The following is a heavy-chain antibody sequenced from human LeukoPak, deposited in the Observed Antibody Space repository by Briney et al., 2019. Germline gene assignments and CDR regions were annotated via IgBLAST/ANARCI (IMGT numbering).Heavy chain of an antibody. J-gene: IGHJ4*02. CDR1: GFTFSSYC. Sequence: PGGSLRLSCAASGFTFSSYCMSWVRQAPGQGLEWVANIKEDGTEKNYVDSVKGRFTISRDNAKNSLHLQMSSLRAEDTAVYYCARGGSYFHYWGQGTLVTVSS. CDR3: ARGGSYFHY. CDR2: IKEDGTEK. D-gene: IGHD1-26*01. V-gene: IGHV3-7*05.